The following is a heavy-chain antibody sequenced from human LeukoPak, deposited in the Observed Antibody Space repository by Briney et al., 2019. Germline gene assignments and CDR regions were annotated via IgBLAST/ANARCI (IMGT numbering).Heavy chain of an antibody. CDR1: GGSFSGYY. J-gene: IGHJ5*02. CDR2: INHSGST. CDR3: ARGHCSSTSCYFAWFDP. Sequence: SETLSLTCAVSGGSFSGYYWSWIRQPPGKGLEWIGEINHSGSTNYNPSLKSRVTISVDTSKNQFSLKLSSVTAADTAVYYCARGHCSSTSCYFAWFDPWGQGTLVTVSS. V-gene: IGHV4-34*01. D-gene: IGHD2-2*01.